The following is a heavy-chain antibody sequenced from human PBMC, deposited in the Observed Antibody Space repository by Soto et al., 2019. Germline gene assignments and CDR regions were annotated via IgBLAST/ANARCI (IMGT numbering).Heavy chain of an antibody. CDR3: ARGGYYDSSGSRNYYYYGMNV. CDR1: GYTFTSYG. Sequence: QAQLVQSGAEVKKPGASVKVSCKASGYTFTSYGINWVRQAPGQGLEWLGWISAYDGKTKYAQSVQGRVSMTTDTSTKTAYMELRSLRSDDTAMYYCARGGYYDSSGSRNYYYYGMNVWGQGTTVSVSS. V-gene: IGHV1-18*04. CDR2: ISAYDGKT. J-gene: IGHJ6*02. D-gene: IGHD3-22*01.